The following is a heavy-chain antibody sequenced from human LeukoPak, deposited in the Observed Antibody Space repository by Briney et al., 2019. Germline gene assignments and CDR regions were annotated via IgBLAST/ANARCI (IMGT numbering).Heavy chain of an antibody. CDR1: GFTFSSYA. J-gene: IGHJ6*03. D-gene: IGHD3-10*01. V-gene: IGHV3-9*03. Sequence: GGSLRLSCAASGFTFSSYAMSWVRQAPGKGLGWVSGISWNSDIIGYADSVKGRFTISRDNAKNSLYLQMNSLRAEDMALYYCAKGSGYYGSGTYDYMDVWGKGTTVTVSS. CDR2: ISWNSDII. CDR3: AKGSGYYGSGTYDYMDV.